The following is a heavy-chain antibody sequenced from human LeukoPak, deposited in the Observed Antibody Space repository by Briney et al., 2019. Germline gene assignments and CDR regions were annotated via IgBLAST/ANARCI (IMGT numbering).Heavy chain of an antibody. D-gene: IGHD3-22*01. CDR2: IWYDGSNK. CDR1: GFTFSNYY. J-gene: IGHJ1*01. V-gene: IGHV3-33*06. Sequence: GGSLRLSCAASGFTFSNYYMGWIRQAPGKGLEWVAVIWYDGSNKYYADSVKGRFTISRDNSKNTLYLQMNSLRAEDTAVYYCAKDQDYYDTSGYYYVGDFQHWGQGTLVTVSS. CDR3: AKDQDYYDTSGYYYVGDFQH.